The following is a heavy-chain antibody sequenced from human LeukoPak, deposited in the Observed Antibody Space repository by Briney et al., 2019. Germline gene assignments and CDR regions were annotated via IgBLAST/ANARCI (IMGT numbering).Heavy chain of an antibody. V-gene: IGHV3-23*01. CDR3: AKAAGYDYVWGSYRYGDAFDI. Sequence: GGSLRLSCAASGFTFSSYAMSWVRQAPGKGLEWVSAISGSGGSTYYADSVKGRFTISRDNSKNTPYLQMNSLRAEDTAVYYCAKAAGYDYVWGSYRYGDAFDIWGQGTMVTVSS. CDR1: GFTFSSYA. J-gene: IGHJ3*02. CDR2: ISGSGGST. D-gene: IGHD3-16*02.